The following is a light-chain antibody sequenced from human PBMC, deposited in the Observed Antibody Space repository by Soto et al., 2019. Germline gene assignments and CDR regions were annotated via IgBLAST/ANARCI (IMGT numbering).Light chain of an antibody. CDR3: QQYRRCSWT. CDR2: TAS. V-gene: IGKV1-5*03. Sequence: DIQMTQSPSTLSASVGDRVTITCRASQGIDNWLAWYQQKPGKAPKLLIYTASILQSGVPSRFSGTGSGTEFTLTISSLQPDDVGSYFCQQYRRCSWTFGQGTKVEIK. J-gene: IGKJ1*01. CDR1: QGIDNW.